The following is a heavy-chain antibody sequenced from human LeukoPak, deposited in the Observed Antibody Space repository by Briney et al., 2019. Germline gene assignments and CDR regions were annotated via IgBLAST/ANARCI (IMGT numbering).Heavy chain of an antibody. CDR3: ARGRLYIQTWELLRFDY. Sequence: PGGSLRLSCAASGFTFSSYWMSWVRQAPGKGLEWVANIKQDGSEKYYVDSVKGRFTISRDNAKNSLYLQMNSLRAEDTAVYYCARGRLYIQTWELLRFDYWGQGTLVTVSS. CDR2: IKQDGSEK. CDR1: GFTFSSYW. V-gene: IGHV3-7*01. D-gene: IGHD1-26*01. J-gene: IGHJ4*02.